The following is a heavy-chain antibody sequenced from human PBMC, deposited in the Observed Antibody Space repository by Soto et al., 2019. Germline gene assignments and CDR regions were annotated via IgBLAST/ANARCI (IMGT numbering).Heavy chain of an antibody. Sequence: SETLSLTCAVYGGSFSGYYWSWIRQPPGKGLEWIGEINHSGSTNYNPSLKSRVTISVDTSKNQFSLKLSSVTAADTAVYYCARIIAGYFDYWGQGTLVTVSS. V-gene: IGHV4-34*01. D-gene: IGHD6-13*01. CDR1: GGSFSGYY. CDR3: ARIIAGYFDY. J-gene: IGHJ4*02. CDR2: INHSGST.